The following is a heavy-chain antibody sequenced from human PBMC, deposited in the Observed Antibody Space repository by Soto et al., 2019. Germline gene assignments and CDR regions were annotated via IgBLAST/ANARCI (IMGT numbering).Heavy chain of an antibody. V-gene: IGHV3-33*01. Sequence: PGGSLRLSCAASGFTFSSYGMHWVRQAPGKGLEWVAVIWYDGSNKYYADSVKGWVTMTRDTSISTAYMELSRLRSDDTAVYYCARGPPFRSTWLTFDYWGQGTLVTVSS. CDR2: IWYDGSNK. D-gene: IGHD6-19*01. J-gene: IGHJ4*02. CDR3: ARGPPFRSTWLTFDY. CDR1: GFTFSSYG.